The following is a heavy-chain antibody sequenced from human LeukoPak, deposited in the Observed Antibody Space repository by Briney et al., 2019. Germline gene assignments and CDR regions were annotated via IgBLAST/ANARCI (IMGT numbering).Heavy chain of an antibody. CDR2: INSDGSGI. J-gene: IGHJ3*02. V-gene: IGHV3-74*01. D-gene: IGHD1-1*01. CDR3: ARGNSHAFDI. Sequence: PGGSLRLSCAVSGFTLSNYCMHWVRQLPGKGLVWVSRINSDGSGISYAGSVKGRFTISRDNAKNTLYLQMNSLRAEDTAVYYCARGNSHAFDIWGQGTMVTVSS. CDR1: GFTLSNYC.